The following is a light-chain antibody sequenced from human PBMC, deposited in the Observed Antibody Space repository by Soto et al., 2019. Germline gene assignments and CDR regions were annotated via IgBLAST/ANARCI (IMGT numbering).Light chain of an antibody. J-gene: IGLJ3*02. Sequence: SYELTQPPSVSVSPGQTARITCSGDALPKTYVYWYQQKPGQAPVLVIYKDIERPSEIPKRFSGSSSGTTVTLTISGVQAEDEADYYCQSGDSSGTYWVFGGGTKVTVL. CDR2: KDI. CDR1: ALPKTY. CDR3: QSGDSSGTYWV. V-gene: IGLV3-25*02.